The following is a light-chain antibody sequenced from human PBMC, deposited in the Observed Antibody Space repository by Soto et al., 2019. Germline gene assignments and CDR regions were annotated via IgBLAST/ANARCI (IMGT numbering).Light chain of an antibody. CDR3: QQYGSSFT. CDR2: GAS. J-gene: IGKJ5*01. Sequence: ESVLAQSPGTLSLSPGERATLSCRASQSVSSSFLAWYQQKPGQAPRLLIYGASRRATGIPDRYSGSGSGTDFTLTISRLEPEDFAVYYCQQYGSSFTFGPGTRLEI. V-gene: IGKV3-20*01. CDR1: QSVSSSF.